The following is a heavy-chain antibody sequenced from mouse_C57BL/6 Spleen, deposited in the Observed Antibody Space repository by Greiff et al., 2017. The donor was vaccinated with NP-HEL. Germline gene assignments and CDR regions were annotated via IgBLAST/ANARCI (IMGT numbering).Heavy chain of an antibody. CDR1: GFNIKDDY. D-gene: IGHD2-2*01. CDR2: IDPENGDT. CDR3: TTSGYDAAWFAD. Sequence: EVQLQQSGAELVRPGASVKLSCTASGFNIKDDYMHWVKQRPEQGLEWIGWIDPENGDTEYASKFQGKATITADTSSNTAYLQLSSLTSEDTAVYYCTTSGYDAAWFADWGQGTLVTVSA. V-gene: IGHV14-4*01. J-gene: IGHJ3*01.